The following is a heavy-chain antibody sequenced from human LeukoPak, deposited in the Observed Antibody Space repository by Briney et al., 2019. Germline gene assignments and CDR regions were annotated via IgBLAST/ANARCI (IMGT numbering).Heavy chain of an antibody. D-gene: IGHD2-21*02. CDR1: GYTFTSYG. J-gene: IGHJ4*02. Sequence: ASVKVSCKASGYTFTSYGISWVRQAPGQGLEWMGWISAYNGNTNYAQKLQGRVTMTTDTSTSTAYTELRSLRSDDTAVYYCARGPYCGGDCYPGFDYWGQGTLVTVSS. CDR2: ISAYNGNT. CDR3: ARGPYCGGDCYPGFDY. V-gene: IGHV1-18*04.